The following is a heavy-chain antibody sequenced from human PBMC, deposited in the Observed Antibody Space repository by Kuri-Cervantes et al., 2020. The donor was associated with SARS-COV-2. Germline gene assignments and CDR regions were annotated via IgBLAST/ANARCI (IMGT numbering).Heavy chain of an antibody. V-gene: IGHV1-18*04. J-gene: IGHJ6*02. CDR1: GYTFTSYG. CDR3: AGGFDYGDYPYYYGIDV. D-gene: IGHD4-17*01. CDR2: ISAYNGNT. Sequence: ASVKVSCKASGYTFTSYGISWVRQAPGQGLEWMGWISAYNGNTNYAQKLQGRVTMTTDTSTSTAYMELRSLRSDDTAIYYCAGGFDYGDYPYYYGIDVWGQGTTVTVSS.